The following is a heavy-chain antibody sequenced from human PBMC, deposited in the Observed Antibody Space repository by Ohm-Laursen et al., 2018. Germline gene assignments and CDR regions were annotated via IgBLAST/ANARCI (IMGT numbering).Heavy chain of an antibody. V-gene: IGHV2-70*04. CDR2: IDWDDDK. D-gene: IGHD1-26*01. Sequence: TQTLTLTRTFSGFSLSTSGMRVSWIRQPPGKALEWLARIDWDDDKFYSTSLKTRLTISKDTSKNQVVLTTTNMDPVDTATYYCARMRGATVGMDVWGQGTTVTVSS. J-gene: IGHJ6*02. CDR1: GFSLSTSGMR. CDR3: ARMRGATVGMDV.